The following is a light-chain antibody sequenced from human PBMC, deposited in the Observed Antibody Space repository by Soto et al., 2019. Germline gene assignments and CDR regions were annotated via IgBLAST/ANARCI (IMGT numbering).Light chain of an antibody. V-gene: IGLV2-14*03. CDR2: EVS. Sequence: QSALTQPASVSGSPGQSITISCTGTSSDVGAYDFVSWYQQHPDKAPKLMIYEVSNRPSGVSNRFSGSKSVNTATLTISGLQAEDEAYYYCSSYTSSSTRVFGTGTKLTVL. CDR1: SSDVGAYDF. J-gene: IGLJ1*01. CDR3: SSYTSSSTRV.